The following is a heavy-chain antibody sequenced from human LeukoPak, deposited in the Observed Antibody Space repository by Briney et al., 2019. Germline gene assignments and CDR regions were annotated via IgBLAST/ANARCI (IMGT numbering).Heavy chain of an antibody. Sequence: GGSLRLSCAASGSTFSSYSMNWVRQAPGKGLEWVSSISSSSSYIYYADSVKGRFTISRDNAKNSLYLQMNSLRAEDTAVYYCAREVMDRGEYGFDYWGQGTLVTVSS. CDR1: GSTFSSYS. CDR2: ISSSSSYI. D-gene: IGHD3-10*01. CDR3: AREVMDRGEYGFDY. J-gene: IGHJ4*02. V-gene: IGHV3-21*01.